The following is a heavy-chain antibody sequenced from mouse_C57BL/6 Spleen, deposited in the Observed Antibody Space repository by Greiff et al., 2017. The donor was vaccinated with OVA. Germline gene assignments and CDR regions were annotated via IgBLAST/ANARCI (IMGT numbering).Heavy chain of an antibody. D-gene: IGHD2-2*01. CDR2: INPNYGTT. CDR1: GYSFTDYN. CDR3: AREDPLGYGYDRNFDV. V-gene: IGHV1-39*01. Sequence: VQLKESGPELVKPGASVKISCKASGYSFTDYNMNWVKQSNGKSLEWIGVINPNYGTTSYNQKFKGKATLTVDQSSSTAYMQLNSLTSEDSAVYYCAREDPLGYGYDRNFDVWGTGTTVTVSS. J-gene: IGHJ1*03.